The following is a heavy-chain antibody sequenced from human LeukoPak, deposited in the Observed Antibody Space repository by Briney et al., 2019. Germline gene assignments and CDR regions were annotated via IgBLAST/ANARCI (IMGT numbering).Heavy chain of an antibody. V-gene: IGHV1-69*05. D-gene: IGHD2-15*01. CDR1: GGTFSSYA. J-gene: IGHJ4*02. CDR3: ARDRQYCSGGSCYFKDFDY. Sequence: GASVKVSCRASGGTFSSYAISWVRQAPGQGLEWMGGIIPIFGTANYAQKFQGRVAITTDESTSTAYIELSSLRSEDTAVYYCARDRQYCSGGSCYFKDFDYWGQGTLVTVSS. CDR2: IIPIFGTA.